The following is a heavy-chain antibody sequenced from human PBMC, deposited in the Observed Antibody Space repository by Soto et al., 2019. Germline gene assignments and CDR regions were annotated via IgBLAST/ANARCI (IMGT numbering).Heavy chain of an antibody. CDR1: GFTFSSYT. V-gene: IGHV3-48*01. D-gene: IGHD1-26*01. CDR3: VSRAVTGPDFFDY. CDR2: IDSGSIT. Sequence: EVQLVESGGGLVQPGGSLRISCAASGFTFSSYTMNWVRQAPGKGLEWISCIDSGSITYYTDSVKGRFTISRDNAKKSLFLQMDNLRAEDTAFYDCVSRAVTGPDFFDYWGQGTLVTVSS. J-gene: IGHJ4*02.